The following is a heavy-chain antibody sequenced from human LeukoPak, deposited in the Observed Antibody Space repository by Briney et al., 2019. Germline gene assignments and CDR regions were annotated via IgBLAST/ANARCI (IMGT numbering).Heavy chain of an antibody. CDR2: IYHSGST. D-gene: IGHD6-13*01. CDR1: GGSFSGYY. J-gene: IGHJ4*02. V-gene: IGHV4-34*01. Sequence: SETLSLTCAVYGGSFSGYYWSWIRQPPGKGLEWIGEIYHSGSTNYNPSLKSRVTISVDKSKNQFSLKLSSVTAADTAVYYCARVAAAGTVDYWGQGTLVTVSS. CDR3: ARVAAAGTVDY.